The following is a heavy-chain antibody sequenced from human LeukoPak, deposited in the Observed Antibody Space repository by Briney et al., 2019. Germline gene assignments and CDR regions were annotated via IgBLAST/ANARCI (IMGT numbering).Heavy chain of an antibody. CDR3: AREIVGGFNPGAY. V-gene: IGHV4-4*02. J-gene: IGHJ4*02. D-gene: IGHD1-14*01. CDR2: IHRSGST. CDR1: PDSTTSNF. Sequence: SSETLSLTCTVSPDSTTSNFWSWVRQPPGKGLEWIGEIHRSGSTNYNPSLQSRVTISIDRSKNQIALELSSVTAADAAVYYCAREIVGGFNPGAYWGQGTLVTVSS.